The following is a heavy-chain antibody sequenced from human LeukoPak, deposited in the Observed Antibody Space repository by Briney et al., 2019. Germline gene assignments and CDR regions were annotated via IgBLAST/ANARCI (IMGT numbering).Heavy chain of an antibody. CDR3: ARGSYYYYMDV. CDR2: IIPIFGKA. V-gene: IGHV1-69*01. J-gene: IGHJ6*03. Sequence: SVKVSCKASGGTFSTYAVSWVRQAPGQGLEWMGGIIPIFGKADYAQKFQGRVTITADESTSTAYMERSSLRSEDTAVYYCARGSYYYYMDVWGKGTTVTISS. CDR1: GGTFSTYA.